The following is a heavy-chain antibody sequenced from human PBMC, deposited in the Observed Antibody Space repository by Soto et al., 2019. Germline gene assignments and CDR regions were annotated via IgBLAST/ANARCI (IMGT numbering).Heavy chain of an antibody. CDR3: AKDLGGYSGYADY. Sequence: EVRLLESGGGLVQPGGSLRLSCAASGFTFSSYAMSWVRQAPGKGLEWVSAISGSGGSTYYADSVKGRFTISRDNSKNTLYLQMNSLRAEDTAVYYCAKDLGGYSGYADYWGQGTLVTVSS. J-gene: IGHJ4*02. V-gene: IGHV3-23*01. CDR2: ISGSGGST. CDR1: GFTFSSYA. D-gene: IGHD5-12*01.